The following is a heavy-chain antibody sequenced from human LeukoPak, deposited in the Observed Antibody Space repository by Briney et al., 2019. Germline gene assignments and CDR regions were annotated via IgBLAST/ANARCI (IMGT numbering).Heavy chain of an antibody. CDR3: AREHCSSTSCPEYFQH. Sequence: PSETLSLTCAVYGGSFSGYYWSWICQPPGKGLEWIGEINHSGSTNYNPSLKSRVTISVDTSKNQFSLKLSSVTAADTAVYYCAREHCSSTSCPEYFQHWGQGTLVTVSS. CDR1: GGSFSGYY. J-gene: IGHJ1*01. D-gene: IGHD2-2*01. CDR2: INHSGST. V-gene: IGHV4-34*01.